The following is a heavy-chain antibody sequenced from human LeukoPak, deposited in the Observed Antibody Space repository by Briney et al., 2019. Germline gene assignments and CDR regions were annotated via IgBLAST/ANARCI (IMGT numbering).Heavy chain of an antibody. CDR1: GFTLSTYW. V-gene: IGHV3-7*01. D-gene: IGHD2-15*01. CDR2: IKEDGSDT. J-gene: IGHJ4*02. Sequence: PGGSLRLSCAASGFTLSTYWMDLVRQAPGKGLEWVASIKEDGSDTNYVGSVRGRFTVSRDNTKNSLYLQMNSLRADDTAVYYCASDRAYSQFDYWGQGTLVTVSS. CDR3: ASDRAYSQFDY.